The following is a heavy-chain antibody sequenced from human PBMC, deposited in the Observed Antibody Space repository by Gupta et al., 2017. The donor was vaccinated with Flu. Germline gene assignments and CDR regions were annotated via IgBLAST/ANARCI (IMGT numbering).Heavy chain of an antibody. CDR1: GGTFSSYA. CDR2: IIPIFGTA. Sequence: QVQLVQSGAEVKKPGSSVKVSCKASGGTFSSYAISWVRQAPGQGLEWMGGIIPIFGTANYAQKFQGRVTITADESTSTAYMELSSLRSEDTAVYYCARVEVAAAGTTRYGMDVWGQGTTVTVSS. CDR3: ARVEVAAAGTTRYGMDV. V-gene: IGHV1-69*01. D-gene: IGHD6-13*01. J-gene: IGHJ6*02.